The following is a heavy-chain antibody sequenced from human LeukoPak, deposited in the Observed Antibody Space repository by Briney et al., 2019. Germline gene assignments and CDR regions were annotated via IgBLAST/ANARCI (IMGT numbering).Heavy chain of an antibody. V-gene: IGHV3-74*01. CDR2: INSDGSST. Sequence: GGSLRLSCVAFGFTSSSDWIHWVRQAPGKGLVWVSRINSDGSSTDYVDSVKGRFTISRGSARNTVYLQMNSLRADDTAVYYCVSTWELIRGGQGTLVTVYS. D-gene: IGHD3-10*01. CDR3: VSTWELIR. CDR1: GFTSSSDW. J-gene: IGHJ4*02.